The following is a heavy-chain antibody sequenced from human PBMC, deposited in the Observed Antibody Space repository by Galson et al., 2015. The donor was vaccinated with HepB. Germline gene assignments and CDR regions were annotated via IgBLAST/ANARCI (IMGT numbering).Heavy chain of an antibody. Sequence: SLRLSCAASGFTFSSDSMNWVRQAPGKGLEWVSYIRSDSSNIYYTDSVKGRFTISRDNAKNSLYLQMNSLRAEDTAVYYCARSGREYSGYDWYFDYWGQGTLVTGSS. V-gene: IGHV3-48*01. J-gene: IGHJ4*02. CDR3: ARSGREYSGYDWYFDY. D-gene: IGHD5-12*01. CDR2: IRSDSSNI. CDR1: GFTFSSDS.